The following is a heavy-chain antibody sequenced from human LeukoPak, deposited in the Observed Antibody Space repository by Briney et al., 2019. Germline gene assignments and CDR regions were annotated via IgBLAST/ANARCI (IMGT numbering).Heavy chain of an antibody. J-gene: IGHJ5*02. CDR2: IYYSGST. D-gene: IGHD3-10*01. Sequence: SETLSLTCTVSGGSISPYYWSWIRQPPGKGLEWVGYIYYSGSTNYNPSLKSRVTISVDTSKSQFSLKLSSATAADTAVYYCARGGGSGRGNWFDPWGQGSLVIVSS. CDR3: ARGGGSGRGNWFDP. V-gene: IGHV4-59*01. CDR1: GGSISPYY.